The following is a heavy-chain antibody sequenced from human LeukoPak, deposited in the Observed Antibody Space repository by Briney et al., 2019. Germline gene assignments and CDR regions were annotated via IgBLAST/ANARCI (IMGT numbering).Heavy chain of an antibody. V-gene: IGHV4-30-2*01. CDR1: GGSISSGGYS. D-gene: IGHD3-10*01. Sequence: NPSETLSLTCAVSGGSISSGGYSWSWIRQPPGKGLEWIGYIYHSGSTYYNPSLKSRVTISVDRSKNQFSLKLSSVTAADTAVYYCASTRSLYRRGAFDIWGQGTMVTVSS. CDR3: ASTRSLYRRGAFDI. J-gene: IGHJ3*02. CDR2: IYHSGST.